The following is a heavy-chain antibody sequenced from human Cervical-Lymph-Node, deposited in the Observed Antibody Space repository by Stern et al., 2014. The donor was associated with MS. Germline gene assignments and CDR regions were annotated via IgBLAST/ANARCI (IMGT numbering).Heavy chain of an antibody. D-gene: IGHD3-10*01. V-gene: IGHV1-2*06. CDR1: RDIFSDFY. Sequence: VKLVESGAEMKKPGASVKVSCKASRDIFSDFYIHWVRQAPGQGLEWMGRINPKTGGTNSAQKYHDRVTMTRDTSITTTYMELRGLRSDDTAVYYCAMLLFGETRGYWGQGTLVIVSS. CDR3: AMLLFGETRGY. J-gene: IGHJ4*02. CDR2: INPKTGGT.